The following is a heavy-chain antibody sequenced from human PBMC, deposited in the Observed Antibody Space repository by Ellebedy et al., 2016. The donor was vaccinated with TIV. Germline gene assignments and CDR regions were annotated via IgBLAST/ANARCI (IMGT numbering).Heavy chain of an antibody. D-gene: IGHD3-10*01. Sequence: PGGSLRLSCAASGFTFSDHYMNWVRQAPGKGLEWVAVIWYDGSNKYYADSVKGRFTISRDNSKNTLYLQMNSLRAEDTAVYYCARDGGSGSYNWFDPWGQGTLVTVSS. CDR3: ARDGGSGSYNWFDP. CDR2: IWYDGSNK. CDR1: GFTFSDHY. V-gene: IGHV3-33*08. J-gene: IGHJ5*02.